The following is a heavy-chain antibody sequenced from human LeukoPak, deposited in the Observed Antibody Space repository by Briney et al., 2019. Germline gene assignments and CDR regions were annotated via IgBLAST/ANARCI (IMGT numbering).Heavy chain of an antibody. V-gene: IGHV1-2*02. Sequence: ASVKVSCKASGYTFTGYYMHWVRQAPGQGLEWMGWINPNSGGTNYAQKFQGRVTMTTDTSTSTAYMELRSLRSDDTAVYYCARSTSRSYYYMDVWGKGTTVTVSS. CDR3: ARSTSRSYYYMDV. CDR1: GYTFTGYY. CDR2: INPNSGGT. J-gene: IGHJ6*03.